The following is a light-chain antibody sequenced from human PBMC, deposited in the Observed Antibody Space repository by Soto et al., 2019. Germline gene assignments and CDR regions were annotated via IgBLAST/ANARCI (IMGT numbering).Light chain of an antibody. CDR3: QQYNSYSWT. CDR1: QSISSW. CDR2: DAS. Sequence: DIQMTQSPSTLSASVGDRVTSTCRASQSISSWLAWYQQKPGKAPKLLIYDASSLESGVPSRFSGSGSGTEFTHTISTLQPDDFATYYCQQYNSYSWTFGQGTKVEIE. J-gene: IGKJ1*01. V-gene: IGKV1-5*01.